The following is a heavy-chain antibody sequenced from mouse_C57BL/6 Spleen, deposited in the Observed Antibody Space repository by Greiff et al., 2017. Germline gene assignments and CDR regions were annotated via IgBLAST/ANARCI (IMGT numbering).Heavy chain of an antibody. CDR2: ISSGGDYI. V-gene: IGHV5-9-1*02. Sequence: EVKLMESGEGLVKPGGSLKLSCAASGFTFSSYAMSWVRQTPEKRLEWVAYISSGGDYIYYADTVKGRFTISRDNARNTLYLQMSSLKSEDTAMYYCTGTTRYYFDYWGQGTTLTVSS. D-gene: IGHD1-1*01. CDR1: GFTFSSYA. CDR3: TGTTRYYFDY. J-gene: IGHJ2*01.